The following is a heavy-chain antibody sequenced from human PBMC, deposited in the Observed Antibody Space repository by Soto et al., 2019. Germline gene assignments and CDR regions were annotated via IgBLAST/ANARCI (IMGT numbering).Heavy chain of an antibody. J-gene: IGHJ4*02. D-gene: IGHD3-22*01. Sequence: QVQLLESGGGVVQPGRSLRLSCAASGFTFSSYGMHWVRQAPGKGLEWVAVISYDGSNKYYADSVKGRFTISRDNSKNTLYLQMNSLRAEDTAVYYCAKSGYYDSSGWGALDYWGQGTLVTVSS. CDR1: GFTFSSYG. CDR3: AKSGYYDSSGWGALDY. CDR2: ISYDGSNK. V-gene: IGHV3-30*18.